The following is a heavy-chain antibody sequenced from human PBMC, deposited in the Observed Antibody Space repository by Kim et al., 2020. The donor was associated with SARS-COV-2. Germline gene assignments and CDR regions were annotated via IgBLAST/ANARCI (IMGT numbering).Heavy chain of an antibody. CDR3: TSLITA. Sequence: GGSLKLSCAASGLTFSGSPIHWVRQAAGKGLEWVGRVGHKAHNYATTYGASVKGRFTISRDDSKNTAYLQMNSLKTEDTAVYYCTSLITAWGQGTLVTVS. CDR1: GLTFSGSP. CDR2: VGHKAHNYAT. D-gene: IGHD6-25*01. J-gene: IGHJ4*02. V-gene: IGHV3-73*01.